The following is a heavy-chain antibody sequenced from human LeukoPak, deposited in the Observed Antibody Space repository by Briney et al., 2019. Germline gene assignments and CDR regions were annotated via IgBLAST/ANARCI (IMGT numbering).Heavy chain of an antibody. D-gene: IGHD2-8*01. CDR1: GFTFSSSG. CDR3: AKEYCSNSVCHSLDY. J-gene: IGHJ4*02. Sequence: GGSLRLSCAASGFTFSSSGMHWVRQAPGKGLESVAVISYDGSNKYYADSVKGRFTFSRDNSKNTLYLQMNSLRAEDTAVYYCAKEYCSNSVCHSLDYWGQGTLVTVSS. V-gene: IGHV3-30*18. CDR2: ISYDGSNK.